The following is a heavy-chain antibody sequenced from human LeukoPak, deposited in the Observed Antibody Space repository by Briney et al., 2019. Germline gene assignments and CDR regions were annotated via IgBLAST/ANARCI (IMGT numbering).Heavy chain of an antibody. CDR2: ISYSGST. Sequence: SETLSLTCTASGGSISSFYWSWIRQPPGKGLEWIWYISYSGSTNYNPALKSRVTISVGTSKTQFSLKLNSVTAADTAVYYCAREQSHGYNSRPLANWGQGTLVTVSS. CDR3: AREQSHGYNSRPLAN. V-gene: IGHV4-59*01. D-gene: IGHD5-24*01. CDR1: GGSISSFY. J-gene: IGHJ4*02.